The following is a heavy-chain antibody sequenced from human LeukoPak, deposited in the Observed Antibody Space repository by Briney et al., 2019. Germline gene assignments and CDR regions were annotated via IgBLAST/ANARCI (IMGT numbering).Heavy chain of an antibody. J-gene: IGHJ4*02. CDR2: ISSSTTI. D-gene: IGHD7-27*01. CDR3: AKTIWGHS. Sequence: PGRSLRLSCAASGFTFSSYSMNWVRQAPGKGLEWVSYISSSTTIYYADSVKGRFTISRDNAKNSLYLQMNSLRDEDTAVYYCAKTIWGHSWGQGTLVTVSS. V-gene: IGHV3-48*02. CDR1: GFTFSSYS.